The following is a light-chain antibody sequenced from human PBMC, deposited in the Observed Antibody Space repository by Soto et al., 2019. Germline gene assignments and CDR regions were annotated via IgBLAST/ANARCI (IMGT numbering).Light chain of an antibody. Sequence: DIQMTQSPSTLSASVGDRVTITCRASQSISSWLAWYQQKPGKAPNLLIYKASSLQSGVPSRFSGSGSGTEFTLTISSLQPDDFATYYCQQYNSYPWTFGQGTEVDIK. CDR3: QQYNSYPWT. CDR1: QSISSW. J-gene: IGKJ1*01. CDR2: KAS. V-gene: IGKV1-5*03.